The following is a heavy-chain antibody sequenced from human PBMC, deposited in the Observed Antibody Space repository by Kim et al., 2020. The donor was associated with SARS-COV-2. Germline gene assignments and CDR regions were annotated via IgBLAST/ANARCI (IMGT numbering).Heavy chain of an antibody. D-gene: IGHD3-22*01. Sequence: GGSLRLSCAASGFTFSSYEMNWVRQAPGKGLEWVSYISSSGSTIYYADSVKGQFTISRDNAKNSLYLQMNSLRAEDTAVYYCAREGNYYDSSGYDYWGQGTLVPVSS. CDR1: GFTFSSYE. V-gene: IGHV3-48*03. CDR3: AREGNYYDSSGYDY. J-gene: IGHJ4*02. CDR2: ISSSGSTI.